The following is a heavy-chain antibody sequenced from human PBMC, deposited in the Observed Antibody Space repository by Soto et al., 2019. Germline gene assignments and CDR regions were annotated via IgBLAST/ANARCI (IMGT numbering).Heavy chain of an antibody. D-gene: IGHD3-3*01. Sequence: GGSLRLSCAASGFTFSSYGMHWVRQAPGKGLEWVAVIWYDGSNKYYADSVKGRFTISRDNSKNTLYLQMNSLRSEDTAVYYCARDMYDFWSGYWTGYMDVWGKRTTVTVSS. CDR3: ARDMYDFWSGYWTGYMDV. CDR1: GFTFSSYG. V-gene: IGHV3-33*01. J-gene: IGHJ6*03. CDR2: IWYDGSNK.